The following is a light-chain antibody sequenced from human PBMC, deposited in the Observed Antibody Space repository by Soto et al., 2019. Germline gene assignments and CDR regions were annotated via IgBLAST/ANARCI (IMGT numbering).Light chain of an antibody. CDR1: KLGDKY. Sequence: SYELTQPPSVSVSPGQTASITCSGVKLGDKYACWYQQKPGQSPVLVIYQDSKRPSGIPERFSGSNSGNTATLTISGTQAMDEADYYCQAWDSSTARGVFGGGTKLTVL. V-gene: IGLV3-1*01. J-gene: IGLJ2*01. CDR3: QAWDSSTARGV. CDR2: QDS.